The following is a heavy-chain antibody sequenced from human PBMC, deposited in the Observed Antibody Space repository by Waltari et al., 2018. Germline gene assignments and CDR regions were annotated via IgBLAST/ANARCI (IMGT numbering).Heavy chain of an antibody. CDR3: ASLSHITIFGVN. Sequence: QVQLQQWGAGLLKPSETLSLTCAVYGGSFRGYYWSWIRQPPGKGLEWIGEINHSGSTNYNPSLKSRVTISVDTSKNQFSLKLSSVTAADTAVYYCASLSHITIFGVNWGQGTLVTVSS. CDR2: INHSGST. CDR1: GGSFRGYY. V-gene: IGHV4-34*01. D-gene: IGHD3-3*01. J-gene: IGHJ4*02.